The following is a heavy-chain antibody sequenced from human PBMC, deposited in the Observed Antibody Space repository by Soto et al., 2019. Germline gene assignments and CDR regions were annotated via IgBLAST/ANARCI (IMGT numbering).Heavy chain of an antibody. Sequence: PXGTLSLTCAVYGGSFSGYYWSWIRQPPGKGLEWIGEINHSGSTNYNPSLKSRVTISVDTSKNQFSLKLSSVTAADTAVYYCARGRYYGSGSPLFYWGQGTLVTVSS. D-gene: IGHD3-10*01. CDR3: ARGRYYGSGSPLFY. CDR2: INHSGST. V-gene: IGHV4-34*01. J-gene: IGHJ4*02. CDR1: GGSFSGYY.